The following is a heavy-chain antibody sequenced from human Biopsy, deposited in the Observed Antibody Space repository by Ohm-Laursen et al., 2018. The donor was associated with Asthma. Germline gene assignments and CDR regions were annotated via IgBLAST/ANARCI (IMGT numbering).Heavy chain of an antibody. CDR1: GLSSSAYC. V-gene: IGHV4-34*01. CDR3: ARGPEWSGLDI. CDR2: SDHRGNT. D-gene: IGHD3-3*01. J-gene: IGHJ6*02. Sequence: GTLSLTCVMYGLSSSAYCWTWIRQTPGKGLEWIGESDHRGNTNTNATLKSRVTISKAKSANEFSLKMKSVTAADTAIYYCARGPEWSGLDIWGQGTTVTVSS.